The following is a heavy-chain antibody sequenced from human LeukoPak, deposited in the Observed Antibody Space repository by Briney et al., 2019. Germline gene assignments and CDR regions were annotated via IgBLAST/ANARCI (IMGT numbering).Heavy chain of an antibody. Sequence: GGSLRLSCAASGFIVNNIFMSWVRQAPGKGLEWVSIIYSNGDTYYADSLRGRFTISRDNSKNTLYLQVNSLRAEDTAVYYCARGGAPNLAEYWGPGTLVAVSS. CDR1: GFIVNNIF. CDR2: IYSNGDT. D-gene: IGHD4/OR15-4a*01. CDR3: ARGGAPNLAEY. J-gene: IGHJ4*02. V-gene: IGHV3-53*01.